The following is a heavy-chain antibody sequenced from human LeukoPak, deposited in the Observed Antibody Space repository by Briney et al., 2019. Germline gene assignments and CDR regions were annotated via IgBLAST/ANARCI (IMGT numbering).Heavy chain of an antibody. CDR3: AKSLPGIAVAAPGNYYGMDV. V-gene: IGHV3-33*06. Sequence: GGSLRLSCAASGFTFSSYGMHWVRQAPGKGLEWVAVIWYDGSNKYYADSVKGRFTISRDNSKNTLYLQMNSLRAEDTAVYYCAKSLPGIAVAAPGNYYGMDVWGQGTTVTVSS. J-gene: IGHJ6*02. CDR2: IWYDGSNK. CDR1: GFTFSSYG. D-gene: IGHD6-19*01.